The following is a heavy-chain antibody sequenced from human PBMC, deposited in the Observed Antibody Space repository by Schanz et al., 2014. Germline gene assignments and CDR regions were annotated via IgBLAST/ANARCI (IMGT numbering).Heavy chain of an antibody. V-gene: IGHV1-69*04. CDR1: GGTFSSFG. J-gene: IGHJ4*02. D-gene: IGHD2-21*01. CDR3: ARDRLECGAECYSVEVFEI. Sequence: QVQLVRSGAEVKKPGASVKVSCKASGGTFSSFGINWVRQAPGQGLEWMGRIIPSLGLAKYEQKFQDKVTITADTSTTTAYMELSGLRSEDTAVYYCARDRLECGAECYSVEVFEIWGQGTLVIVSS. CDR2: IIPSLGLA.